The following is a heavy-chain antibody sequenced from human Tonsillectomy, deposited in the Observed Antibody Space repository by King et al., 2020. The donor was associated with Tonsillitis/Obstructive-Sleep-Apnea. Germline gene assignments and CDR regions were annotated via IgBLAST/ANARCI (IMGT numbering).Heavy chain of an antibody. Sequence: PLQESGPGLVKPSDTLSLTCAVSGYSISSSDWWGWIRQPPGKGLEWIGYIYYSGSTYYNPSLKSRVTMSVDTSKNQFSLKLSSVTAVDTAVYYCARSRRYSSSLDYYYYMDVWGKGTTVTVSS. CDR2: IYYSGST. D-gene: IGHD6-6*01. J-gene: IGHJ6*03. CDR1: GYSISSSDW. CDR3: ARSRRYSSSLDYYYYMDV. V-gene: IGHV4-28*01.